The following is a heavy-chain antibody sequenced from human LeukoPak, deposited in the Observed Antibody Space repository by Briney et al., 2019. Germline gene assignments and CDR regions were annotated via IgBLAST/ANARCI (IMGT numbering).Heavy chain of an antibody. D-gene: IGHD6-13*01. Sequence: PGGSLRLSCAASGFTFSSYEMNWVRQAPGKGLEWVAVISYDGSNKYYADSVKGRFTISRDNSKNTLYLQMNSLRAEDTAVYYCARAGSWGVGSSWLDYWGQGTLVTVSS. CDR1: GFTFSSYE. CDR2: ISYDGSNK. CDR3: ARAGSWGVGSSWLDY. J-gene: IGHJ4*02. V-gene: IGHV3-30*04.